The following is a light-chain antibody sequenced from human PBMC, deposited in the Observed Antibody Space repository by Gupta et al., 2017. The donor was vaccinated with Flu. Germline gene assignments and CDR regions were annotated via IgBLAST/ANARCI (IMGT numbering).Light chain of an antibody. V-gene: IGLV4-69*01. CDR3: QTWGTGPWV. CDR1: SGHSSYA. Sequence: VKLTCTLSSGHSSYAIAWHQQQPEKGPRYLMKLISDGSHSKGDGIPDRFSGSSSGAERYLTISSLQSEDEADYYCQTWGTGPWVFGGGTKLTVL. J-gene: IGLJ3*02. CDR2: LISDGSH.